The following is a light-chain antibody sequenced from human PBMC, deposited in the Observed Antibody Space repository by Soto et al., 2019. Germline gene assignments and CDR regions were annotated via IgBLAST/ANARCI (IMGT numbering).Light chain of an antibody. J-gene: IGKJ2*01. V-gene: IGKV1-39*01. CDR2: AAS. CDR1: QSVRTH. CDR3: EQSYYSPRT. Sequence: DIQMTQSPSSLSASIGDRVTITCRASQSVRTHLNWYHEKPVKAPELLIYAASSVQAGVPSRFSGIESGTDFTLTINTLHPVEWGDEYGEQSYYSPRTFGKGTNVEVK.